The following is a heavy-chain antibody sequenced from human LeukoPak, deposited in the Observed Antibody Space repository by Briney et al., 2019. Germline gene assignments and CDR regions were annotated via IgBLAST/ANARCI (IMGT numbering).Heavy chain of an antibody. D-gene: IGHD1-1*01. CDR3: ARGLSTGREDYFDF. CDR2: LYYSGRT. V-gene: IGHV4-61*03. CDR1: GATFSDGSYY. Sequence: PSETLSLTCSVSGATFSDGSYYWSWLRQPPGTGLEWVGFLYYSGRTNYSPSLSGRVSTSIDTSKNHFSLTLTSVTAADTAVYYCARGLSTGREDYFDFWGQGTLVSVSS. J-gene: IGHJ4*02.